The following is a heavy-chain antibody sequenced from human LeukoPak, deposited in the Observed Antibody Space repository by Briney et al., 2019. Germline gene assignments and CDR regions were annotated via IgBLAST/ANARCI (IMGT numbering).Heavy chain of an antibody. CDR1: GGSISSYY. CDR3: ARGKYSSSSFAEYFQH. J-gene: IGHJ1*01. D-gene: IGHD6-6*01. V-gene: IGHV4-59*01. CDR2: IYYSGST. Sequence: SETLSLTCTVSGGSISSYYWSWIRQPPGKGLEWIGYIYYSGSTNYNPSLKSGVTISVDTSKNQFSLKLSSVTAADTAVYYCARGKYSSSSFAEYFQHWGQGTLVTVSS.